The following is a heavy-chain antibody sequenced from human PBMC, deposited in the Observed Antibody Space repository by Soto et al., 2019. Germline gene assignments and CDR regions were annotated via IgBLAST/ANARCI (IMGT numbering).Heavy chain of an antibody. CDR2: IYPGDSDT. Sequence: GESLPISYKVSGYSFTHYWIGWVRQMHGKGLEWMGIIYPGDSDTRYSPSFQGQVTISADKSISTAYLQWSSLKASDTAMYYCARQFGDSGTNYYYYMDVWGKGTTVTVSS. V-gene: IGHV5-51*01. CDR3: ARQFGDSGTNYYYYMDV. J-gene: IGHJ6*03. CDR1: GYSFTHYW. D-gene: IGHD4-17*01.